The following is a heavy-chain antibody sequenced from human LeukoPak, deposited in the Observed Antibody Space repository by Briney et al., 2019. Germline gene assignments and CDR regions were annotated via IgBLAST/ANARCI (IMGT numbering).Heavy chain of an antibody. CDR3: AKDRDSSTWSFFDF. J-gene: IGHJ4*02. CDR1: GFIFTNYA. V-gene: IGHV3-30*18. CDR2: GSHDGRNK. Sequence: GGSLRLSCVAAGFIFTNYAMHWVRQAPGKGLEWLAVGSHDGRNKIYAASVKGRFTIYRDNSKTTVYLQMDNLRPEDTAVYYCAKDRDSSTWSFFDFWGQGTLVTVSS. D-gene: IGHD6-13*01.